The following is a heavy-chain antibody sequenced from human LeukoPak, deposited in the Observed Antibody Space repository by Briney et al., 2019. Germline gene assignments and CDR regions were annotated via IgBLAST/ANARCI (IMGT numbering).Heavy chain of an antibody. Sequence: ASVKVSCKASGYTFTGYYMHWVRQAPGQGLEWMGWINPNSGGTNYAQKFQGRVTMTRDTSISTAYMELSRLRSDDTAVYYCAREIRDSGSYYNWFDPWGQGTLVTVSS. J-gene: IGHJ5*02. V-gene: IGHV1-2*02. CDR1: GYTFTGYY. CDR2: INPNSGGT. CDR3: AREIRDSGSYYNWFDP. D-gene: IGHD1-26*01.